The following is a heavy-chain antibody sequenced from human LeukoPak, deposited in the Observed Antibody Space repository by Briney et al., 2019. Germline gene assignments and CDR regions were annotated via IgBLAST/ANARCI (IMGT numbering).Heavy chain of an antibody. D-gene: IGHD1-26*01. J-gene: IGHJ4*02. CDR1: GGSISSYY. V-gene: IGHV4-59*12. CDR3: AREGNSGSYENYFDS. CDR2: IYYSGNT. Sequence: SETLSLTCTVSGGSISSYYWSWIRQPPGKGLEWIGYIYYSGNTIYNPSLRSRVTISVDTSKNQFSLKMSSVTAADTAVYYCAREGNSGSYENYFDSWGQGMLVTVSS.